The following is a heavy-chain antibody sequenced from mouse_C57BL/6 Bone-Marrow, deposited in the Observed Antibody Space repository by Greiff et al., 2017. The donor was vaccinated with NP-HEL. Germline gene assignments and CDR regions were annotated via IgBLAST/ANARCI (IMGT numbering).Heavy chain of an antibody. CDR3: ARDYDYSWFAY. CDR1: GYTFTSYW. J-gene: IGHJ3*01. Sequence: QVQLQQPGAELVKPGASVKLSCKASGYTFTSYWTQWVKQRPGQGLEWIGEIDPSDSYTNYNQQFKGKATLTVDTSSSTAYMQLSSLTSEDSAVYYCARDYDYSWFAYGGQGTLVTVSA. CDR2: IDPSDSYT. V-gene: IGHV1-50*01. D-gene: IGHD2-4*01.